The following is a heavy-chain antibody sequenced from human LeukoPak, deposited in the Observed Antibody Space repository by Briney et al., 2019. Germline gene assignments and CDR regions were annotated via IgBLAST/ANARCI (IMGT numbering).Heavy chain of an antibody. CDR2: INTNTGNS. D-gene: IGHD3-16*02. CDR3: ARETDYVWGSYRHLDY. CDR1: GYTFTSYA. V-gene: IGHV7-4-1*02. Sequence: ASVKVSCKASGYTFTSYAMNWVRQAPGQGLEWMGWINTNTGNSTYAQGFTGRFVFSLDTSVSTAYLQISSLKAEDTAVYYCARETDYVWGSYRHLDYWGQGTLVTVSS. J-gene: IGHJ4*02.